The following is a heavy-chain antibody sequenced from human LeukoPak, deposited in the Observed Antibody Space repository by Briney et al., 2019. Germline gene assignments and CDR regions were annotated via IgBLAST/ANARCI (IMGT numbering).Heavy chain of an antibody. D-gene: IGHD3-22*01. V-gene: IGHV1-46*01. Sequence: ASVKVSCKASGYTFTSYYMHWVRQAPGQGLEWMGIINPSGGSTGYAQKFQGRVTMTRDMSTSTVYMELSSLRSEDTAVYYCARVRAGYYYDTKGAFDIWGQGTMVTVSS. J-gene: IGHJ3*02. CDR2: INPSGGST. CDR3: ARVRAGYYYDTKGAFDI. CDR1: GYTFTSYY.